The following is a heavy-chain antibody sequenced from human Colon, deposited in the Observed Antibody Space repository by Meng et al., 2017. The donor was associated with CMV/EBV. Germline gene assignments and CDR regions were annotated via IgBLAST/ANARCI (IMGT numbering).Heavy chain of an antibody. CDR3: ATFGGDFDY. CDR1: GYTFNGYF. D-gene: IGHD3-3*01. CDR2: INPVTDDT. V-gene: IGHV1-2*02. J-gene: IGHJ4*02. Sequence: QGQLVRSGAEVKEPGASGKVSCKTSGYTFNGYFMHWVRQAPGQGLEWMGWINPVTDDTSYAQKFQVRVTMTRDTSISTAYMELSSLRSDDTAVYYCATFGGDFDYWGQGTLVTVSS.